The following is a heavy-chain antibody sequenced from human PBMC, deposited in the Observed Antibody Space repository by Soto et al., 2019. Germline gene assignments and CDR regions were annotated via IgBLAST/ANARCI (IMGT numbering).Heavy chain of an antibody. D-gene: IGHD6-6*01. V-gene: IGHV4-34*01. CDR2: VTHGGRT. CDR3: AGYSSSSVAFDV. CDR1: GGSFSDYD. Sequence: QVQLQKWGAGLLKPSETLSLDCGIFGGSFSDYDWPWVRQLPGRGLEWIGEVTHGGRTTYNPSLKSRIIISGDTAKNQFSLRLTSVTAADTAVYYCAGYSSSSVAFDVWGHGTNVTVSS. J-gene: IGHJ3*01.